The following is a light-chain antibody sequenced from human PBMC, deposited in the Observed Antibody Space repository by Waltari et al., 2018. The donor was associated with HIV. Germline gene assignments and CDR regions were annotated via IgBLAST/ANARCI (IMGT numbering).Light chain of an antibody. CDR2: DDG. CDR1: NIGTKR. J-gene: IGLJ1*01. V-gene: IGLV3-21*02. Sequence: SYVLTQPPSVSVAPGQTARITCGGNNIGTKRVHWYQPKPGQAPVLVIYDDGDRPSGIPERFSGSHSGNTATLTISRVEAGDEADYYCQVWDSSSDHYVFGSGSKVTV. CDR3: QVWDSSSDHYV.